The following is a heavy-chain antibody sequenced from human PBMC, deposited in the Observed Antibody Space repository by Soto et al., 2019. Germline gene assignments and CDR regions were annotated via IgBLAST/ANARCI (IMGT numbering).Heavy chain of an antibody. J-gene: IGHJ4*02. CDR3: ARISETTKADY. Sequence: QVQMVQSGAQVKKPGASVKISCKASGYDFTNYFIHWVRQAPGQGLEWMGVINPSNGNTIYAQQFQGGVTMTRDACTNTVYLEVASLTSEDTAMFYCARISETTKADYWGQGTLVTVSS. CDR1: GYDFTNYF. CDR2: INPSNGNT. V-gene: IGHV1-46*03. D-gene: IGHD4-17*01.